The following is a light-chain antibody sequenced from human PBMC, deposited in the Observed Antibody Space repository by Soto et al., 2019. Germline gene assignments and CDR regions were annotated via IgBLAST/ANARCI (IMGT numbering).Light chain of an antibody. CDR1: QTLRRTY. CDR2: GAS. CDR3: HQYDNAPQT. Sequence: EIVLMQSPGTLSLSPGGRATLSCRTSQTLRRTYIAWYQQKPGQAPRVLIYGASKRATGIPDRFSGSGSGTDFSLTISRLEPEDFAVYYCHQYDNAPQTYGQGTKVDIK. V-gene: IGKV3-20*01. J-gene: IGKJ2*01.